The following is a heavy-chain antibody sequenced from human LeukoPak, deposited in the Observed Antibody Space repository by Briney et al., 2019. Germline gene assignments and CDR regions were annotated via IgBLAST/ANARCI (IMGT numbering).Heavy chain of an antibody. CDR3: ARTLYIAAVPGGFDY. V-gene: IGHV3-48*01. CDR1: GFTFGHYG. Sequence: GGSLSLSCTASGFTFGHYGMSWVRQAPGKGLEWVSYISTIYYADSVKGRFTISRDNAKNSLYLQMNSLRAEDTAVYYCARTLYIAAVPGGFDYWGQGTLVTVSS. J-gene: IGHJ4*02. D-gene: IGHD6-13*01. CDR2: ISTI.